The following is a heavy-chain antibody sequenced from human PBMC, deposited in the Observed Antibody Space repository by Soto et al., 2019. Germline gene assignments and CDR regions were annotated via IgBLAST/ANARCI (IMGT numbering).Heavy chain of an antibody. D-gene: IGHD4-17*01. Sequence: GGSLRLSCSASGFTFGTYAMHWVRQAPGKRLEYVSAITKTGDDSYYADSVRGRFTISRDNAKNSLYLQMNSLRAEDTAVYYCANDPRPPTVTTYWYFDLWGRGTLVTVSS. CDR3: ANDPRPPTVTTYWYFDL. J-gene: IGHJ2*01. CDR1: GFTFGTYA. CDR2: ITKTGDDS. V-gene: IGHV3-64*04.